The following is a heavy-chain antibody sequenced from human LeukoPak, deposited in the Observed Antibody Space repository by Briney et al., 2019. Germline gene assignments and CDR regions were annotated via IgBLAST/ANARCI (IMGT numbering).Heavy chain of an antibody. CDR3: ARDYSGSYTH. Sequence: ASVKVSCKASGYTFTGYYIHWVRQAPGQGLEWMGWINPSSGGTNFAQKFQSRVTMARDTSISTAYMELDRLTSDDTAVYYCARDYSGSYTHWAQGTLVTISS. CDR2: INPSSGGT. V-gene: IGHV1-2*02. J-gene: IGHJ4*02. D-gene: IGHD1-26*01. CDR1: GYTFTGYY.